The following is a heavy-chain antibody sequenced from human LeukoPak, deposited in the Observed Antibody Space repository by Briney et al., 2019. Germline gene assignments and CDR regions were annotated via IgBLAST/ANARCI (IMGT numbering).Heavy chain of an antibody. CDR3: AKDWLRYFDWLLSVLGYYYYMDV. Sequence: GGSLRLSCAASGFTFSSYGMHWVRQAPGKGLEWMAFIRYDGSKKYYADSVKGRFTISRDNSKNTLYLQMNSLRAEDTAVYYCAKDWLRYFDWLLSVLGYYYYMDVWGKGTTVTVSS. CDR1: GFTFSSYG. D-gene: IGHD3-9*01. CDR2: IRYDGSKK. J-gene: IGHJ6*03. V-gene: IGHV3-30*02.